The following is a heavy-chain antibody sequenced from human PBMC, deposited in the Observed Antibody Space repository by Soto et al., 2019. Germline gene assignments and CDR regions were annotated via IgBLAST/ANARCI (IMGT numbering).Heavy chain of an antibody. CDR3: ARDLKRYYDSSGYGYYYYGMDV. CDR1: GGTFSSYA. Sequence: QVQLVQSGAEVKKPGSSVRVSCKASGGTFSSYAISWVRQAPGQGLEWMGGIIPIFGSANYAQKFQGRVTITADESTSTADMDLSSLRSEDTAVYYCARDLKRYYDSSGYGYYYYGMDVWGQGTPVTVSS. J-gene: IGHJ6*02. CDR2: IIPIFGSA. D-gene: IGHD3-22*01. V-gene: IGHV1-69*01.